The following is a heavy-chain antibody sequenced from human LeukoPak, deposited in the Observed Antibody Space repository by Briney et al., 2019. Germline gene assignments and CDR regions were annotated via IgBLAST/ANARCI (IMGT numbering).Heavy chain of an antibody. D-gene: IGHD2-2*01. J-gene: IGHJ5*02. CDR2: IYYSGST. V-gene: IGHV4-31*03. CDR3: ARGIVVVPAAIDWSDP. CDR1: GGSISSGGYY. Sequence: PSETLSLTCTVSGGSISSGGYYWSWIRQHPGKGLEWIGYIYYSGSTYYNPSLKSRVTIAVDTSKNQFSLKLSSVTAADTAVYYCARGIVVVPAAIDWSDPWGQGTLVTVSS.